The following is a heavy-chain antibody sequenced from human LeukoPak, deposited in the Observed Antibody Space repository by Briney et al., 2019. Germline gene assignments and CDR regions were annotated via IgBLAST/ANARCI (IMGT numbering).Heavy chain of an antibody. J-gene: IGHJ4*02. CDR3: AKNEQFQYYYFDY. D-gene: IGHD6-19*01. V-gene: IGHV3-53*01. Sequence: PGGSLRLSCAASGFTVSSNYMSWVRQAPGKGLECVSVISSGGSTYYADSVKGRFTISRDNSKNTVFLQMNGLRADDTAVYYCAKNEQFQYYYFDYWGQGTLVTVSS. CDR1: GFTVSSNY. CDR2: ISSGGST.